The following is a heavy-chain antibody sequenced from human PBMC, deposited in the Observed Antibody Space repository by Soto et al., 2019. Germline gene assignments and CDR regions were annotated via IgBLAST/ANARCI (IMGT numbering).Heavy chain of an antibody. D-gene: IGHD3-22*01. J-gene: IGHJ3*02. CDR3: ARDGGTRRYYDSSGYSPSEAFDI. CDR2: IYYSGST. V-gene: IGHV4-59*01. CDR1: GDSIRSSD. Sequence: ADTRSLTGAVSGDSIRSSDWSGVRKRPGKGLDGMGYIYYSGSTNYNPSLTSRVTISVDTSKNQFSLKLSSVTAADTAVYYCARDGGTRRYYDSSGYSPSEAFDIWGQGTMVTVSS.